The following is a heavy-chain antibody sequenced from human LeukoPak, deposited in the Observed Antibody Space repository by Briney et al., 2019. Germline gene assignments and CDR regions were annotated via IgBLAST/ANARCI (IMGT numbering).Heavy chain of an antibody. D-gene: IGHD5-24*01. CDR2: IKEDGSET. J-gene: IGHJ4*02. CDR1: GFTFSNTW. Sequence: PGGSLRLSCAASGFTFSNTWMTWVRQAPGKGLERVANIKEDGSETYYVDSVRGRFSISRDNAKNSMYLEMNSLRPEDTAVYFCARDRGWQQFDYWGQGTLVTVSS. V-gene: IGHV3-7*01. CDR3: ARDRGWQQFDY.